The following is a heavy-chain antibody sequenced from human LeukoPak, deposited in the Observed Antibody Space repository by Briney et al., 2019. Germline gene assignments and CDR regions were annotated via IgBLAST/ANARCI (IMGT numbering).Heavy chain of an antibody. J-gene: IGHJ4*01. V-gene: IGHV1-2*02. CDR2: VNPNSGGT. D-gene: IGHD7-27*01. CDR1: GYTFTGYS. Sequence: ASVKVSCKSSGYTFTGYSMHWVRQAPGQGLEWMGWVNPNSGGTNYAQKIQGRVTMTTDTSISTAYMELSRLRSDDTAVYYCARALGTSGYWGHGTLVTVSS. CDR3: ARALGTSGY.